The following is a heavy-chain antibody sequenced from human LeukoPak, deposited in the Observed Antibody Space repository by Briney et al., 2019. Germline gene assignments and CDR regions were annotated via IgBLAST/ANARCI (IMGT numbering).Heavy chain of an antibody. CDR1: GGSISSGDYY. J-gene: IGHJ4*02. Sequence: SETLSLTCTVSGGSISSGDYYWSWIRQPPGQGLEWIGYIYYSGSTYYNPSLKSRVTISVDTSKNQFSLKLSSVTAADTAVYYCARTPPRDGYNSDPYYFDYWGQGTLVTVSS. D-gene: IGHD5-24*01. CDR2: IYYSGST. CDR3: ARTPPRDGYNSDPYYFDY. V-gene: IGHV4-30-4*01.